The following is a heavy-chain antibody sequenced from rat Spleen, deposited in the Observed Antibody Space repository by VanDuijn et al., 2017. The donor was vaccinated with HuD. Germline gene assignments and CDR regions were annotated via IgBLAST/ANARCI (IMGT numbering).Heavy chain of an antibody. D-gene: IGHD1-6*01. Sequence: QVQLKESGPGLVQPSQTLSLTCTVSGFSLTSYNVHWVRQSTGKGLEWMGVIWTGGNTMYNSLLNSRLSVGRDTSKSQVFLKMNRRQAEDTATYYCARGGYSTDYVMDAWGQGVMVTVSS. CDR2: IWTGGNT. J-gene: IGHJ2*01. CDR1: GFSLTSYN. CDR3: ARGGYSTDYVMDA. V-gene: IGHV2-30*01.